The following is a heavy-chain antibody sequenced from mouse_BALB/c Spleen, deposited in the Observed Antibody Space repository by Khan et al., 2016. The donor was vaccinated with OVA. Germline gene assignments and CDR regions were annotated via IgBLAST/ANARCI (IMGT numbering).Heavy chain of an antibody. CDR2: INPSNGGT. CDR3: TRSGYGSFAY. J-gene: IGHJ3*01. V-gene: IGHV1S81*02. CDR1: GYTFTSYY. Sequence: QVQLKQSGAELVKPGASVKLSCKASGYTFTSYYMYWVKQRPGQGLEWIGEINPSNGGTNFNEKFKSKATLTVDKSSSTAYMQLSSLTSEDSAFXYCTRSGYGSFAYWGQGTLVTVSA. D-gene: IGHD2-2*01.